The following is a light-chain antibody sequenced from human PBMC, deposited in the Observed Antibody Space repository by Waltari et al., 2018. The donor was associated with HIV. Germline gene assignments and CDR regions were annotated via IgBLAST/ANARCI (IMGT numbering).Light chain of an antibody. CDR1: QDISNS. Sequence: DIQMTQSPSSLSASVGDRLTITCQASQDISNSLNWYQQRPGKAPKLLIYDASNLQTGVPSRFSGSGSETDFTFTISSLQPEDIATYYCQQYEDLPPTFGQGTKVEIK. CDR2: DAS. J-gene: IGKJ2*01. V-gene: IGKV1-33*01. CDR3: QQYEDLPPT.